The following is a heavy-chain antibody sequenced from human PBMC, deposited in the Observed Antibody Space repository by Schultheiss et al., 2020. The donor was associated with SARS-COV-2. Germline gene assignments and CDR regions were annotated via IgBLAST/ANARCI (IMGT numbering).Heavy chain of an antibody. CDR1: GGSFSGYY. CDR3: ARGRYSSGWYSLDY. V-gene: IGHV4-59*08. Sequence: GSLRLSCAVYGGSFSGYYWSWIRQPPGKGLEWIGYIYYSGSTNYNPSLKSRVTISVDTSKNQFSLKLSSVTAADTAVYYCARGRYSSGWYSLDYWGQGTLVTVSS. J-gene: IGHJ4*02. D-gene: IGHD6-19*01. CDR2: IYYSGST.